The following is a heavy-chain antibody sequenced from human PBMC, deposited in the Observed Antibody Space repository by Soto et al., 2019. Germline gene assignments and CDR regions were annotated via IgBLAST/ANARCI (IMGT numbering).Heavy chain of an antibody. J-gene: IGHJ4*02. CDR3: AKGAQQLALDY. Sequence: GGSLRLSCASSGFTFSSYGMHWVRQAPGKGLEWVAVISYDGSNKYYADSVKGRFTISRDNSKNTLYLQMNSLRAEDTAVYYCAKGAQQLALDYWGQGTLVTVSS. CDR1: GFTFSSYG. V-gene: IGHV3-30*18. CDR2: ISYDGSNK. D-gene: IGHD6-6*01.